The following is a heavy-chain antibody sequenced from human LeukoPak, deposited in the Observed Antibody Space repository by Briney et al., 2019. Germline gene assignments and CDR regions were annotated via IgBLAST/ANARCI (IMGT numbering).Heavy chain of an antibody. CDR3: ARRNYDILTGYYYYGMDV. CDR1: GFTFSSYA. D-gene: IGHD3-9*01. V-gene: IGHV3-21*01. J-gene: IGHJ6*02. CDR2: ISSSSSYI. Sequence: PGGSLRLSCAASGFTFSSYAMYWVRQAPGKGLEWVSSISSSSSYIYYADSVKGRFTISRDNAKNSLYLQMNSLRAEDTAVYYCARRNYDILTGYYYYGMDVWGQGTTVTVSS.